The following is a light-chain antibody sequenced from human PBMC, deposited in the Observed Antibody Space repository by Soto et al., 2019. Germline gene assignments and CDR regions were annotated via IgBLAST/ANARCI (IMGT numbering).Light chain of an antibody. CDR2: WAA. V-gene: IGKV4-1*01. CDR3: QQYYKTPLT. CDR1: QSVLYSSNNKNY. Sequence: DIVMTQSPDSLAVSLGERATINCKSSQSVLYSSNNKNYLAWYQQRPGQPPKLLLYWAATRESGVPDPFSGSGSGTDFILTISSLQAEDVAVYFCQQYYKTPLTFGGGTKVEIK. J-gene: IGKJ4*01.